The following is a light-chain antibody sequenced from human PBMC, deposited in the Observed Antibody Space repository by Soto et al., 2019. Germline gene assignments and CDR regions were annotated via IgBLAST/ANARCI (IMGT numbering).Light chain of an antibody. Sequence: QSALTQPASVSGSPGQSITISCTGTRSDVGGYNYVYWHQQHPGKAPKLMIYDVTNRPSGFSDRFSGSKSGNTASLTISGLQAEDEADYYCSSYTSSSTYVFGAGTQLTVL. CDR2: DVT. V-gene: IGLV2-14*01. CDR1: RSDVGGYNY. CDR3: SSYTSSSTYV. J-gene: IGLJ1*01.